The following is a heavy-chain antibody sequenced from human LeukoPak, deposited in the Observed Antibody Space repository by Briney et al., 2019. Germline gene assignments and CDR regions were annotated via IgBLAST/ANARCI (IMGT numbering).Heavy chain of an antibody. J-gene: IGHJ4*02. CDR2: ITPDGSEK. V-gene: IGHV3-7*03. CDR3: AKGVQWAVPGSCLDS. Sequence: GGSLRVSCAASGITFSDHWTSWVRQAPGKGLEWVANITPDGSEKNYVDSVKGRFRISRDNSKNTLYLQMNGLRVDDTAVYYCAKGVQWAVPGSCLDSWGLGTLVTVSS. CDR1: GITFSDHW. D-gene: IGHD6-19*01.